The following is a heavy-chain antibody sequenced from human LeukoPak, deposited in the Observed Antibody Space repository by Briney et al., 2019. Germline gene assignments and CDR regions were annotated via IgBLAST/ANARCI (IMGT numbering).Heavy chain of an antibody. J-gene: IGHJ4*02. Sequence: GASVKVSCKASGGTFSSYAISWVRQAPGQGLEWMGGIIPIFGTANYAQKFQGRVTITADESTSTAYMELSSLRSEDTAVYSCARRVLRRGYSGYGGLDYWGQGTLVTVSS. CDR1: GGTFSSYA. V-gene: IGHV1-69*13. CDR3: ARRVLRRGYSGYGGLDY. D-gene: IGHD5-12*01. CDR2: IIPIFGTA.